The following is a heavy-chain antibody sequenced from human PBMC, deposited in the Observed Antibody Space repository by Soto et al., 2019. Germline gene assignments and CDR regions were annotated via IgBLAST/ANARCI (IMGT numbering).Heavy chain of an antibody. D-gene: IGHD4-17*01. J-gene: IGHJ3*02. V-gene: IGHV3-23*01. CDR3: GRDPNGDYIGAFDI. Sequence: GSLRLSCAASGFTFSNYAMSWVRQAPGKGLEWVSGIGSSGGTTHLADSVKGRFTISRDNSKNTLYLQMNSLRAEDTAVYYCGRDPNGDYIGAFDIWGQGTMVTVSS. CDR1: GFTFSNYA. CDR2: IGSSGGTT.